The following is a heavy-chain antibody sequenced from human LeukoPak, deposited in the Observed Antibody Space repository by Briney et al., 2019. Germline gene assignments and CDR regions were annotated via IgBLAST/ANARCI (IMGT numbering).Heavy chain of an antibody. J-gene: IGHJ4*02. Sequence: GRSLRLSCAASGFTFSSYAMHWVRQAPGKGLEWVAVISYDGSNKYYADSVKGRFTISRDNSKNTLYLQMNSLRSDDTAVFYCARDLKGEPIDYWGQGTLVTVSS. CDR2: ISYDGSNK. V-gene: IGHV3-30-3*01. CDR3: ARDLKGEPIDY. CDR1: GFTFSSYA. D-gene: IGHD1-26*01.